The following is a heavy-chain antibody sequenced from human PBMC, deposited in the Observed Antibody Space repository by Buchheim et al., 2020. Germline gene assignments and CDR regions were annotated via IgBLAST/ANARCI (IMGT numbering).Heavy chain of an antibody. J-gene: IGHJ4*02. V-gene: IGHV4-39*01. CDR3: ARLRVEMATIVDY. CDR1: GGSISSSSYY. D-gene: IGHD5-24*01. Sequence: QLQLQESGPGLVKPSETLSLTCTVSGGSISSSSYYWGWIRQPPGKGLEWIGSNYSSGSTYYNPSLKSRVTISVDTSKNQVSLKLSSVTAADTAVYYCARLRVEMATIVDYWGQGTL. CDR2: NYSSGST.